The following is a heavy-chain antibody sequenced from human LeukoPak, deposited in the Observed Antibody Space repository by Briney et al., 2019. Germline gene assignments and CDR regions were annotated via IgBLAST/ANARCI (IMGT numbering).Heavy chain of an antibody. Sequence: SETLSLTCTVSGGSISSSSYYWGWIRQPPGKGLVWFGSISYSGTTYYNPSLKSRVTISVDTSKNQYFLRLNSVTAADTAVYYCARFHRPRSSGWPWFDPWGQGTLVTVSS. J-gene: IGHJ5*02. V-gene: IGHV4-39*01. D-gene: IGHD6-19*01. CDR2: ISYSGTT. CDR3: ARFHRPRSSGWPWFDP. CDR1: GGSISSSSYY.